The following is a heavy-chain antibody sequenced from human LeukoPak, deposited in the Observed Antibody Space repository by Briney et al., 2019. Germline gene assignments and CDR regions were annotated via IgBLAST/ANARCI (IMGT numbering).Heavy chain of an antibody. CDR3: APFSAVTHYYFDY. J-gene: IGHJ4*02. V-gene: IGHV3-21*01. Sequence: GSLRLSCAASGFTFSSHSLMWVRQAPRNGLEWVSSISPDSGYIYYADSVKGRFTISRDNAENSLFLQMNSLGAEDTAVYYCAPFSAVTHYYFDYWGQGTLVTVSS. D-gene: IGHD6-13*01. CDR2: ISPDSGYI. CDR1: GFTFSSHS.